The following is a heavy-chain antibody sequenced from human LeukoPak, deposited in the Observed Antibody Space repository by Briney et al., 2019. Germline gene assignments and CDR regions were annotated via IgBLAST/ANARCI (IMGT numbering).Heavy chain of an antibody. CDR2: IKQDGSEK. J-gene: IGHJ4*02. CDR1: GFSFNNYR. CDR3: ARDDPLYSSHDY. D-gene: IGHD6-13*01. V-gene: IGHV3-7*03. Sequence: GGSLRLSCVASGFSFNNYRMTWVRQAPGKGLEWVANIKQDGSEKQYVDSVKGRFAISRDNAKKSLYLQINTLRAEDTAVYYCARDDPLYSSHDYWGQGTLVTVSS.